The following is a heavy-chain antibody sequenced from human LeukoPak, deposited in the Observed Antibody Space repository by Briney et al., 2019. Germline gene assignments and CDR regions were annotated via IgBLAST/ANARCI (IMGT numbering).Heavy chain of an antibody. Sequence: ASVKDSCKASGYTFTSYGISWVRQAPGQGLEWMGCISAYNGNTNYAQKRQGRVTMTTDTSTSTAYMELRSLRSDDAAVYYCARASIAVAGRRGDYWGQGTLVTVSS. D-gene: IGHD6-19*01. CDR3: ARASIAVAGRRGDY. V-gene: IGHV1-18*01. CDR1: GYTFTSYG. J-gene: IGHJ4*02. CDR2: ISAYNGNT.